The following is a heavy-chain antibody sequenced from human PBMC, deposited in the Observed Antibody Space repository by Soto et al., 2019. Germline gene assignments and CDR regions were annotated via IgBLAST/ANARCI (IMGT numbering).Heavy chain of an antibody. V-gene: IGHV3-23*01. CDR3: SNAKASSFYQYWEFDL. D-gene: IGHD1-26*01. CDR2: ISGSGSST. J-gene: IGHJ2*01. Sequence: GGSLRLSCAASGFTFSSYAMSWVRQAPGKGLEWVSAISGSGSSTYYADSVKGRFTISRDNPKNTLYLQMNTLRAEDTAVYYYSNAKASSFYQYWEFDLWGHGTQVTVSS. CDR1: GFTFSSYA.